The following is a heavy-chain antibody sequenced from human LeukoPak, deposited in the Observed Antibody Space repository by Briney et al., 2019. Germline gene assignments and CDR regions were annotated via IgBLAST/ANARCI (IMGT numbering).Heavy chain of an antibody. CDR3: ARDRSSYDILTGYYN. Sequence: ASVKVSCKASGYTFTSYGISWVRQAPGQGLEWIGWISAYNGNTNYAQKLQGRVTMTTDTSTSTAYMELRGLRSDDTAVYYCARDRSSYDILTGYYNWGQGTLVTVSS. J-gene: IGHJ4*02. V-gene: IGHV1-18*01. D-gene: IGHD3-9*01. CDR1: GYTFTSYG. CDR2: ISAYNGNT.